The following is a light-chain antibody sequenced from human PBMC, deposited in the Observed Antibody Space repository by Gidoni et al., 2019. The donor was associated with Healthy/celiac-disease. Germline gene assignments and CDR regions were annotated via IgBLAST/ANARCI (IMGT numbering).Light chain of an antibody. V-gene: IGLV2-14*01. CDR3: SSYTSSSTRV. J-gene: IGLJ2*01. Sequence: QSALTQPASVSVSPVQSITISCTGTSSDVGGYNYVSWYQQKPGKAPKLMIYDVSNRPSGVANRVSGSKSGNTASLTISGLQAEDEADYYCSSYTSSSTRVFGGGTKLXVL. CDR1: SSDVGGYNY. CDR2: DVS.